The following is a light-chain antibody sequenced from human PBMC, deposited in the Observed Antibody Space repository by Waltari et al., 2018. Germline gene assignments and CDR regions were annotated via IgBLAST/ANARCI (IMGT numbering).Light chain of an antibody. CDR1: QSISNY. V-gene: IGKV1-39*01. CDR2: AAS. J-gene: IGKJ4*01. Sequence: DIQMTQSPSSLSASVGDRVTITCRASQSISNYLNWYQHKPEKAPKLLIYAASTLQSGVPSRFSGSGSGASGTDFTLTISSLQPEDFATHYCQQSYSNPLTFGGGTKVEIE. CDR3: QQSYSNPLT.